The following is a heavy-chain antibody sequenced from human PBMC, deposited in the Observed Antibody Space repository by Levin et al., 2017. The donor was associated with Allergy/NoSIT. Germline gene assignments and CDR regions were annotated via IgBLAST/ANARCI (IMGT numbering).Heavy chain of an antibody. V-gene: IGHV5-51*01. D-gene: IGHD3-16*01. Sequence: GGSLRLSCKGSGYSFATYWIGWVRQMPGKGLEWMGIIYPGDSDTRYSPSFQGQVTISADKSISTAYLQWSSLKASDTAMYYCARYRGEFPTSWFDPWGQGTLVTVSS. CDR2: IYPGDSDT. J-gene: IGHJ5*02. CDR3: ARYRGEFPTSWFDP. CDR1: GYSFATYW.